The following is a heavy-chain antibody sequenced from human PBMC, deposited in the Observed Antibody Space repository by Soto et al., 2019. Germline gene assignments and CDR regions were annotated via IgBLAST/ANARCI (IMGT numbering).Heavy chain of an antibody. J-gene: IGHJ5*02. CDR1: GFTFSSYG. D-gene: IGHD1-1*01. CDR3: ARIRTPAGNWFDP. Sequence: PGGSLRLSCAASGFTFSSYGMHWVRQAPGKGLEWVAVISYDGSNKYYADSVKGRFTISRDNSKNTLYLQMTNMDPVDTATYYCARIRTPAGNWFDPWGQGTLVTVSS. CDR2: ISYDGSNK. V-gene: IGHV3-30*03.